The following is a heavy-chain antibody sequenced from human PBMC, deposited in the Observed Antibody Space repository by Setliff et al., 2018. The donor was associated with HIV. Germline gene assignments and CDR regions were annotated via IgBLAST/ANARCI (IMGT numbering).Heavy chain of an antibody. D-gene: IGHD3-9*01. V-gene: IGHV4-59*11. CDR2: SYLGATT. CDR3: ARDPSQYLDFLFDPQPFNV. J-gene: IGHJ3*01. CDR1: SGYMSGHF. Sequence: LSLTCTVSSGYMSGHFWTWVRQTPGEGLEWIGNSYLGATTNYNPSLKSRATISLDTSKRQFSLHLTSVTAADTAIYYCARDPSQYLDFLFDPQPFNVWGHGTMVTVSS.